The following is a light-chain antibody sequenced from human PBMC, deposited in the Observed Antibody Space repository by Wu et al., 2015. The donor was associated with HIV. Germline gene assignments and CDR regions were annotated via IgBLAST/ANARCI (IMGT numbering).Light chain of an antibody. CDR3: QQFRLIRTL. CDR2: DAS. CDR1: QDISSF. J-gene: IGKJ2*01. V-gene: IGKV1-9*01. Sequence: DIQLTQSPSFLSASVGDRVTVTCRASQDISSFLAWYQQKPGNAPKVLIYDASNLKSGVPSRFSGSGSGTEFTLAISSLQPEDFATYYCQQFRLIRTLFGQGTKLEIK.